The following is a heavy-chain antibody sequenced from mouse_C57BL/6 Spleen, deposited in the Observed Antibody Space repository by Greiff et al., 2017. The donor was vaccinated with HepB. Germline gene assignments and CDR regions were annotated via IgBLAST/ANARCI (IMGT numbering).Heavy chain of an antibody. J-gene: IGHJ2*01. CDR2: IYPRSGNT. V-gene: IGHV1-81*01. CDR3: ARETGRGCFDY. Sequence: VKLVESGAELARPGASVKLSCKASGYTFTSYGISWVKQRTGQGLEWIGEIYPRSGNTYYNEKFKGKATLTADKSSSTAYMELRSLTSEDSAVYFCARETGRGCFDYWGQGTTLTVSS. D-gene: IGHD4-1*01. CDR1: GYTFTSYG.